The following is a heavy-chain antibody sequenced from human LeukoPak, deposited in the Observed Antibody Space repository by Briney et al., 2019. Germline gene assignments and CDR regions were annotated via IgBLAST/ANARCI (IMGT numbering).Heavy chain of an antibody. CDR3: VRDSVGLYYFNY. V-gene: IGHV3-53*01. D-gene: IGHD1-26*01. CDR1: GFTVSSNY. J-gene: IGHJ4*02. CDR2: IYSGGST. Sequence: GGSLRLSCAASGFTVSSNYVSWVRQAPGKGLEWVSAIYSGGSTYYADSVKGRFTISRDNSKNTLYLQMNSLRAEDTAVYYCVRDSVGLYYFNYWGQGTLVTVSS.